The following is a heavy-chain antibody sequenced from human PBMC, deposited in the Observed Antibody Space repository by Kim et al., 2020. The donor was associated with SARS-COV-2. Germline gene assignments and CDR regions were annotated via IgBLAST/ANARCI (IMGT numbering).Heavy chain of an antibody. CDR2: IYYSGST. J-gene: IGHJ6*02. CDR3: ANMVRGNWRPYYYYYGMDV. D-gene: IGHD3-10*01. CDR1: GGSISSSSYY. Sequence: SETLSLTCTVSGGSISSSSYYWGWIRQPPGKGLEWIGSIYYSGSTYYNPSLKSRVTISVDTSKNQFSLKLSSVTAADTAVYYCANMVRGNWRPYYYYYGMDVWGQGTTVTVSS. V-gene: IGHV4-39*01.